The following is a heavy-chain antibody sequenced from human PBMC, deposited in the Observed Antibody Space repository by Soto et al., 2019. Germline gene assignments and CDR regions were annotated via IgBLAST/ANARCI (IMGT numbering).Heavy chain of an antibody. J-gene: IGHJ6*02. CDR2: INSDGSST. CDR1: GFTFSSYW. Sequence: GGSLRLSCAASGFTFSSYWMHWVRQAPGKGLVWVSRINSDGSSTSYADSVKGRFTISRDNAKNTLYLQMNSLRAEDTAVYYCARDLGECSSWNYYYYGMDVWGQGTTVTVSS. V-gene: IGHV3-74*01. D-gene: IGHD6-13*01. CDR3: ARDLGECSSWNYYYYGMDV.